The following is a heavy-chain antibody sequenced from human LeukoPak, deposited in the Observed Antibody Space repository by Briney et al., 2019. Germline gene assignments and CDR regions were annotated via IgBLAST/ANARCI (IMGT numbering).Heavy chain of an antibody. CDR3: TRREIYGDYGYYYYGMDV. CDR1: GFTFSGSA. Sequence: GGSLRLSCAASGFTFSGSAMHWVRQASGKGLEWAGRIRSKANSYATAYAASVKGRFTISRDDSKNTAYLQMNSLKTEDTAVYYCTRREIYGDYGYYYYGMDVWGQGTTVTVSS. V-gene: IGHV3-73*01. CDR2: IRSKANSYAT. J-gene: IGHJ6*02. D-gene: IGHD4-17*01.